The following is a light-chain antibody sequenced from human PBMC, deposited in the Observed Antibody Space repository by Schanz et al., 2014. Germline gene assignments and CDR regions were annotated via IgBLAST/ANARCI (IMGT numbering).Light chain of an antibody. V-gene: IGKV3-20*01. Sequence: EIVMTQSPATLSVSPGERATLSCRASQSVNSNYLAWYQQKPGQAPRLLIYGASSRATGIPDRFSGSGSGTDFTLTISRLEPEDFAVYYCQQYGSSPPYTFGQGTKLEIK. CDR3: QQYGSSPPYT. CDR1: QSVNSNY. CDR2: GAS. J-gene: IGKJ2*01.